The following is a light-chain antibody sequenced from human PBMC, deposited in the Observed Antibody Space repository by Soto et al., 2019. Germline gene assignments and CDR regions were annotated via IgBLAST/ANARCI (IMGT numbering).Light chain of an antibody. CDR1: QSISSW. J-gene: IGKJ1*01. CDR3: QQYNSLEWT. Sequence: DIQMTQSPSTLSASVGDRVTITCRASQSISSWLAWYQQKPGKAPKLLIYKASSLESGVPSRFSGSGSGTEFTLTISSLQPDDFATYYCQQYNSLEWTFGQATKVEIK. V-gene: IGKV1-5*03. CDR2: KAS.